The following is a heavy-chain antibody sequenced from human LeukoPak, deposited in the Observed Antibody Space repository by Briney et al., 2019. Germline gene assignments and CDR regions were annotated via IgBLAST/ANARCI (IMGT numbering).Heavy chain of an antibody. CDR2: IYNNGKT. J-gene: IGHJ4*02. CDR1: GLTVSSKY. D-gene: IGHD4-17*01. CDR3: ARVGGDQVGY. V-gene: IGHV3-53*01. Sequence: GGSLRLSCAASGLTVSSKYMSWVRQAPGKGLEWVSVIYNNGKTHYADSVKGRFTISRDNAKNTLYLQMNSLRAEDTAVYYCARVGGDQVGYWGQGTLVTVSS.